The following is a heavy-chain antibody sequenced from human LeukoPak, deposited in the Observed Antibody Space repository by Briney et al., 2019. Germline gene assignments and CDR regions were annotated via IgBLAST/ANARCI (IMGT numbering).Heavy chain of an antibody. CDR1: GFTVSSNY. CDR2: IYTGGST. CDR3: ARDLGRYDSNQGPLDAFDI. J-gene: IGHJ3*02. V-gene: IGHV3-53*01. Sequence: GGSLRLSCAASGFTVSSNYMSWVRQAPGRGLEWVSVIYTGGSTYYADSVKGRFTISRDNSKNTLYLQMNSPRAEDTAVYYCARDLGRYDSNQGPLDAFDIWGQGTMVTVSS. D-gene: IGHD3-22*01.